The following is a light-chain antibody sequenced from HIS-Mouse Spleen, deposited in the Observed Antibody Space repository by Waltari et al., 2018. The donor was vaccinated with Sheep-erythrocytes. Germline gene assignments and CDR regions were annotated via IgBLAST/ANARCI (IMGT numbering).Light chain of an antibody. J-gene: IGLJ3*02. CDR2: EGS. V-gene: IGLV2-23*01. CDR1: SSDVGSYNL. CDR3: CSYAGSSTWV. Sequence: PGQSITISCTGTSSDVGSYNLVPWYQQHPGKAPNLMIYEGSKRPSGVSNRFSGSKSGNTASLTICGLQAEDEADYYCCSYAGSSTWVFGGGTKLTVL.